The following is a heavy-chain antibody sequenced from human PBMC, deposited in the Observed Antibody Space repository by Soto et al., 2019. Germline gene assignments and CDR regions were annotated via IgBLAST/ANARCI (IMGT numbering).Heavy chain of an antibody. V-gene: IGHV1-3*01. CDR1: GYTFTSYA. CDR3: TRDPRFWSGPYDY. D-gene: IGHD3-3*01. CDR2: INAGNGNT. Sequence: ASVKVSCKASGYTFTSYAMHWVRQAPGQRLEWMGWINAGNGNTKYSQKFQGRVTITRDTSASTAYMELSSLRSEDTAVYYCTRDPRFWSGPYDYWGQGTLVTVSS. J-gene: IGHJ4*02.